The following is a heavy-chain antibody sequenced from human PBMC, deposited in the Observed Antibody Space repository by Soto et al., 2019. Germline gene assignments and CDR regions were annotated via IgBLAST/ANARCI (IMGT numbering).Heavy chain of an antibody. Sequence: PWGSLRLSCAVSGFTFSSNAMNWVRQARGKGMDWVSSISGSGGSTYYADSVKGRFTISRDNTKNTLYLQVNSLSAEDTAVYYCAKDYGDYSGAFDIWGQGTMVTVSS. CDR2: ISGSGGST. CDR3: AKDYGDYSGAFDI. V-gene: IGHV3-23*01. D-gene: IGHD4-17*01. J-gene: IGHJ3*02. CDR1: GFTFSSNA.